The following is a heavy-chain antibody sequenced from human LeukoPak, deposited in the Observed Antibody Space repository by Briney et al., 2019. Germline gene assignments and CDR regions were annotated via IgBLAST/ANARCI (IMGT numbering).Heavy chain of an antibody. D-gene: IGHD5-12*01. CDR1: GFTFSRYR. V-gene: IGHV3-7*01. J-gene: IGHJ5*02. CDR2: INQDGGER. Sequence: GGSLRLSCAASGFTFSRYRMSWLRQAPGKGLEWVANINQDGGERHYADSVEGRFVISRDNDKNSLSLQMNSPRVEDTAVYYCARADSYSWYGSWGQGTLVTVSS. CDR3: ARADSYSWYGS.